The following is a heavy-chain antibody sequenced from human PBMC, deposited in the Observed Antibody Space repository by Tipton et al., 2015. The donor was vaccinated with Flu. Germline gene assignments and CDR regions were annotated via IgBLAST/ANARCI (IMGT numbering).Heavy chain of an antibody. CDR3: ARGKGGGLYDFWSGYHRYYFDY. Sequence: LRLSCAVYGGSFSGYYWSWIRQPPGKGLEWIGEINHSGSTNYNPSLKSRVTISVDTSKNQFSLKLSSVTAADTAVYYCARGKGGGLYDFWSGYHRYYFDYWGQGTLVTVSS. V-gene: IGHV4-34*01. D-gene: IGHD3-3*01. J-gene: IGHJ4*02. CDR2: INHSGST. CDR1: GGSFSGYY.